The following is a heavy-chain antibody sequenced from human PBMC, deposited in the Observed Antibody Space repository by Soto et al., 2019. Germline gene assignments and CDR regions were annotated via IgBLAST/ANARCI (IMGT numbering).Heavy chain of an antibody. Sequence: ASVKVSCKASGYTFTSYYMHWLRQAPGQGLEWMGIINPSGGSTSYAQKFQGRVTMTRDTSTSTVYMELSSLRSEDTAVYYCARSLQWIWDFDYWGQGTLVTVSS. CDR3: ARSLQWIWDFDY. CDR1: GYTFTSYY. J-gene: IGHJ4*02. CDR2: INPSGGST. D-gene: IGHD2-2*03. V-gene: IGHV1-46*01.